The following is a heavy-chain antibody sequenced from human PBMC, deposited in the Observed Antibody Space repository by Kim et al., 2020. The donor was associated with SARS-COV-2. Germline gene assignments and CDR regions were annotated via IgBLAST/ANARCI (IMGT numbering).Heavy chain of an antibody. Sequence: SSKSRVTISVDTSKNQFALKLSSVTAADTAVYYCARGGYSGSYYAEGADYWGQGTLVTVSS. J-gene: IGHJ4*02. CDR3: ARGGYSGSYYAEGADY. V-gene: IGHV4-34*13. D-gene: IGHD1-26*01.